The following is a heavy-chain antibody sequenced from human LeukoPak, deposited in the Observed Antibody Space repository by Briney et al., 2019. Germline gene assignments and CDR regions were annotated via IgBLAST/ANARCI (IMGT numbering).Heavy chain of an antibody. Sequence: PSETLSLTCTVSGDSIGSLYWNWARQPPGKGLEWIGYISYSGSTNYNPSLKSRVTISRDTSKNQVSLKLSSVTAADTAVYYCARKNSFDIWGQGTMVTVSS. CDR1: GDSIGSLY. CDR3: ARKNSFDI. V-gene: IGHV4-59*11. J-gene: IGHJ3*02. CDR2: ISYSGST.